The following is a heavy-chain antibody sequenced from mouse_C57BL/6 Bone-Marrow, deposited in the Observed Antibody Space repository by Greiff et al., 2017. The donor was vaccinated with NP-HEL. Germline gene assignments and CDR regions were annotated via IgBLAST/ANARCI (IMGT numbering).Heavy chain of an antibody. CDR2: IYPGGGYT. CDR3: ARYGTYGYDGWFAY. CDR1: GYTFTNYW. V-gene: IGHV1-63*01. J-gene: IGHJ3*01. D-gene: IGHD2-2*01. Sequence: QVQLQQSGAELVRPGTSVKMSCKASGYTFTNYWIGWAKQRPGHGLEWIGDIYPGGGYTNYNEKFKGKATLTADKSSSTAYMQFSSLTSEDSAIYYCARYGTYGYDGWFAYWGQGTLVTVSA.